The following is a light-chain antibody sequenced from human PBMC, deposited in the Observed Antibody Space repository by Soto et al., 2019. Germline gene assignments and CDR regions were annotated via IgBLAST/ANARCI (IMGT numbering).Light chain of an antibody. V-gene: IGLV2-23*02. CDR1: ASDVGSYKF. J-gene: IGLJ2*01. CDR3: CAYAANSNVL. CDR2: EVS. Sequence: QSALTQPASVSGSPGQSITISCTGTASDVGSYKFVSWYQHLPDKAPKLIIFEVSERPSGISERFSGSKSGNTASLTISGLQAEDEADYYCCAYAANSNVLFGGGTKLTVL.